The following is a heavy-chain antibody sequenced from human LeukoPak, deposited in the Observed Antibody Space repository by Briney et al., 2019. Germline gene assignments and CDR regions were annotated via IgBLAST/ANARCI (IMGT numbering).Heavy chain of an antibody. J-gene: IGHJ5*02. CDR3: ARDLGDIVVVPAAIWFDP. Sequence: ASVNVSCKASGYSFTGYYMHWVRQAPGQGREWMGWINPNSGGTNYAQKLQGRVTMTMDTSISTAYMELSRLRSDDTAVYYCARDLGDIVVVPAAIWFDPWGQGTLVTVSS. CDR2: INPNSGGT. V-gene: IGHV1-2*02. D-gene: IGHD2-2*01. CDR1: GYSFTGYY.